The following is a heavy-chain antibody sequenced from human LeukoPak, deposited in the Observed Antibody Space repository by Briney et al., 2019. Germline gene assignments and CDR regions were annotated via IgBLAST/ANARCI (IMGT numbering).Heavy chain of an antibody. CDR1: GFTFSDYF. D-gene: IGHD3-10*01. CDR2: IIPKSGAT. Sequence: GASVKVSCKASGFTFSDYFIHWVRQAPGQGLEWMGWIIPKSGATNFAQRFRDRVTLTRNTSTVSMDLSRLTSDDTAVYYCARDLRSGGVTYGQDSWGQGTLVTVSS. J-gene: IGHJ4*02. CDR3: ARDLRSGGVTYGQDS. V-gene: IGHV1-2*02.